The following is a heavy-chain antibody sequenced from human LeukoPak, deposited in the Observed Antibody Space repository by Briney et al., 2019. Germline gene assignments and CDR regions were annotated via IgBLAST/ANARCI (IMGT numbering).Heavy chain of an antibody. CDR1: GGSIRSYY. CDR3: TRRGKYGCYSSRTGYFDY. V-gene: IGHV4-59*01. D-gene: IGHD6-13*01. CDR2: IYYSGST. J-gene: IGHJ4*02. Sequence: SETLSLTCTVCGGSIRSYYGSWIRQPPGKGLEWIGYIYYSGSTHYNPSLKSRVTISVDTSKNQFSLKLSSVTAADTAVYYCTRRGKYGCYSSRTGYFDYWGQGTLVTVSS.